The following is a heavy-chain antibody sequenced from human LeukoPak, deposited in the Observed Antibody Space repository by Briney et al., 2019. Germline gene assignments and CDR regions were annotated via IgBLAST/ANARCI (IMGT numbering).Heavy chain of an antibody. J-gene: IGHJ4*02. CDR2: ISSDGTIT. CDR1: GFTLSSYW. Sequence: GGSLRLSCAASGFTLSSYWMHWVRQAPGKGLVWVSRISSDGTITNYADFVKGRFTISRDNAKNTLYLQMNSLRVEDTAVYYCARFSPPPTWGQGTLVTVSS. CDR3: ARFSPPPT. V-gene: IGHV3-74*01.